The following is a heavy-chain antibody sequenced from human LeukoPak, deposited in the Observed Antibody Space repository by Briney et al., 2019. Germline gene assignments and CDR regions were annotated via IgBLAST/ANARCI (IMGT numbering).Heavy chain of an antibody. CDR1: GGSIRSSSYY. CDR2: IYYSGST. Sequence: PSETLSLTCTVSGGSIRSSSYYWGGIRQPPGKGLEWIGSIYYSGSTYYNPSLKSRVTISVDTSKNQFSLKLSSVTATDTAVYYCARPGITLIRGVSAFEFWGQGTLVTVST. CDR3: ARPGITLIRGVSAFEF. V-gene: IGHV4-39*01. J-gene: IGHJ4*02. D-gene: IGHD3-10*01.